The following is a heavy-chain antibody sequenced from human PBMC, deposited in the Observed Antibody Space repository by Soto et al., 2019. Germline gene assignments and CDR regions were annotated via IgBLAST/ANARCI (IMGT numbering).Heavy chain of an antibody. CDR2: IYYSGST. D-gene: IGHD3-22*01. Sequence: SETLSLTCPVSGGSISSYYWSWIRQPPGKGLEWIGYIYYSGSTNYNPSLKSRVTISVDTSKNQFSLKLSSVTAADTAVYYCARFFAPNYYDSSGYSGWFDPWGQGTLVTVS. CDR3: ARFFAPNYYDSSGYSGWFDP. V-gene: IGHV4-59*08. CDR1: GGSISSYY. J-gene: IGHJ5*02.